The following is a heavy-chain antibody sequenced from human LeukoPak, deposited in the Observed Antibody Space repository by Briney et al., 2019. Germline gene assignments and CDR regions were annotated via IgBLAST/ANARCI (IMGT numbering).Heavy chain of an antibody. V-gene: IGHV1-69*06. D-gene: IGHD5-12*01. CDR2: IIPIFDTT. CDR3: ARDGRGYSDYDFRYFDY. CDR1: GGTFRSYA. J-gene: IGHJ4*02. Sequence: GASVKVPCKSSGGTFRSYAINWVRQAPGQGLEWMGGIIPIFDTTNYAQKFQGRVTITADKSTSTAYMELSSLRSEDTAVYYCARDGRGYSDYDFRYFDYWGQGTLVTVSS.